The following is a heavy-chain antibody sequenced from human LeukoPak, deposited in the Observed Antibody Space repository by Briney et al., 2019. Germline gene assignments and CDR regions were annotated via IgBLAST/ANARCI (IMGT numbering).Heavy chain of an antibody. V-gene: IGHV1-2*06. CDR2: INPNSGGT. J-gene: IGHJ4*02. CDR3: ARYSSGWYSGDY. Sequence: GASVKVSCKASGYTFTSYGISWVRQAPGQGLEWMGRINPNSGGTNYAQKFQGRVTMTRDTSISTAYMGLSRLRSDDTAVYYCARYSSGWYSGDYWGQGTLVTVSS. D-gene: IGHD6-19*01. CDR1: GYTFTSYG.